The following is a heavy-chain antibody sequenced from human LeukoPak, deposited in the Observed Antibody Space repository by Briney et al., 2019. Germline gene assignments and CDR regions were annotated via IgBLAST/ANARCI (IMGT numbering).Heavy chain of an antibody. Sequence: GGSLRLSCAASGFTFSSYAMHWVRQAPGKGLEYVSAISSNGGSTYYANSVKGKFTISRDNSKNTLYLQMGSLRAEDMAVYYCARAGRLGATILGYFQHWGQGTLVTVSS. CDR3: ARAGRLGATILGYFQH. CDR2: ISSNGGST. V-gene: IGHV3-64*01. D-gene: IGHD1-26*01. J-gene: IGHJ1*01. CDR1: GFTFSSYA.